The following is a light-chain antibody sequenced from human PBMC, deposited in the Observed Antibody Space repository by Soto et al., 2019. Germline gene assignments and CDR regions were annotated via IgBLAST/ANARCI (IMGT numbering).Light chain of an antibody. V-gene: IGKV3-15*01. CDR2: GAS. CDR3: QQYNNWPCT. Sequence: EIVMTQSPATLSVSPGERATLSCRASQSVSSNLAWYQQKPGQAPRLLIYGASTRATGIPARFSGSGSGTEFPLTISILQSEDFAVYYCQQYNNWPCTFGQGTKLEIK. J-gene: IGKJ2*02. CDR1: QSVSSN.